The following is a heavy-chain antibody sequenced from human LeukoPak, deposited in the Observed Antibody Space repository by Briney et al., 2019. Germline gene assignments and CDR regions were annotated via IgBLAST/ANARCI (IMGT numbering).Heavy chain of an antibody. CDR3: ARTPSDQWLVHDY. CDR1: GFTFSDYY. Sequence: GGSLRLSCAASGFTFSDYYMSWIRQAPGKGLEWVSYISSSGSTIYYADSVKGRFTISRDNAKNSLYLQMNSLRAEDTAVYYCARTPSDQWLVHDYWGQGTLVTVSS. D-gene: IGHD6-19*01. V-gene: IGHV3-11*04. J-gene: IGHJ4*02. CDR2: ISSSGSTI.